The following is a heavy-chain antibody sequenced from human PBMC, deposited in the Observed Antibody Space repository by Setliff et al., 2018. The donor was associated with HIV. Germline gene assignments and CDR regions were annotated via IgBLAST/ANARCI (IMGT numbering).Heavy chain of an antibody. CDR3: VRGGEYFDY. D-gene: IGHD4-17*01. V-gene: IGHV3-53*01. J-gene: IGHJ4*02. Sequence: GGSVRLSCAASGFTVSSNYMNWVRQAPGKGLEWVSILYGTGGTYYADSVKGRFTISRDSSKSTLYLQMNSLRAEDTAVYYCVRGGEYFDYWGQGTLVTVSS. CDR1: GFTVSSNY. CDR2: LYGTGGT.